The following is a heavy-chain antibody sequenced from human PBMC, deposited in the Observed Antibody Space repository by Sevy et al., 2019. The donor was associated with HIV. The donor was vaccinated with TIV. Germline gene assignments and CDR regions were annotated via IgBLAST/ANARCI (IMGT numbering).Heavy chain of an antibody. CDR1: GGIFRSNA. J-gene: IGHJ4*01. V-gene: IGHV1-69*13. Sequence: ASVKVSCKASGGIFRSNATSWVRQAPGQGLEWMGGIIAVFGTTNYAQKFQGRVTVTADESRSTAYMELSSLRSEDTAVYYCARDKYYYVSGSFDYWGQGTQVTVSS. CDR2: IIAVFGTT. D-gene: IGHD3-10*01. CDR3: ARDKYYYVSGSFDY.